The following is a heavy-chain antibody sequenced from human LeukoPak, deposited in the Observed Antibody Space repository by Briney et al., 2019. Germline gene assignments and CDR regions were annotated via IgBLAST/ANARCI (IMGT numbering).Heavy chain of an antibody. CDR1: GYTFTDSY. Sequence: GASVKVSCKTSGYTFTDSYIHWVRQAPGQGLEWMGRINPNSGDPNYPQKFQGRVTMTRDTSISTAYMELSSLRSEDTAVYYCARGRNYYDSSRYYYEGDAFDIWGQGTMVTVSS. D-gene: IGHD3-22*01. CDR2: INPNSGDP. J-gene: IGHJ3*02. V-gene: IGHV1-2*06. CDR3: ARGRNYYDSSRYYYEGDAFDI.